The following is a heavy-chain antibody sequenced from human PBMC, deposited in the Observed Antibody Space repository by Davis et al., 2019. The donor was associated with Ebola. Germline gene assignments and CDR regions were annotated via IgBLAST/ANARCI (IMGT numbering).Heavy chain of an antibody. D-gene: IGHD3-22*01. CDR1: GFTFSSYE. Sequence: GESLKISCAASGFTFSSYEMNWVRQASGKGLEWVGRIRSKANSYATAYAASVKGRFTISRDDSKNTAYLQMNSLKTEDTAVYYCTITTASIDYWGQGTLVTVSS. CDR3: TITTASIDY. J-gene: IGHJ4*02. CDR2: IRSKANSYAT. V-gene: IGHV3-73*01.